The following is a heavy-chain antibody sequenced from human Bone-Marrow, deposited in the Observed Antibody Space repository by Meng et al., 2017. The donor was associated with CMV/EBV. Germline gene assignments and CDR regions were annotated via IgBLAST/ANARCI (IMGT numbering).Heavy chain of an antibody. CDR3: AHTRLYCSGTRCSNWFDP. Sequence: LVKPTQTLTLTCTFSGFSLSTRGVGVGWIRQPPGKALEWLALIYWNDDKRYSPSLKSRLTITKDTSKNQVVLTMTNMDPVDTATYSCAHTRLYCSGTRCSNWFDPWGQGTLVTVSS. J-gene: IGHJ5*02. CDR1: GFSLSTRGVG. V-gene: IGHV2-5*01. D-gene: IGHD2-2*01. CDR2: IYWNDDK.